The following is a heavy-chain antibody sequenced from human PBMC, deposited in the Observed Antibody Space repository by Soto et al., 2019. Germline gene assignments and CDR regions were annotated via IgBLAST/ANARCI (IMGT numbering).Heavy chain of an antibody. CDR1: GFPFSNYA. V-gene: IGHV3-23*01. J-gene: IGHJ4*02. Sequence: EVLLLDSGGGLVQPGGSLRLSCAASGFPFSNYAMTWVRQAPGKGPEWISTVNNGGGGTYYADSVKGRFTISRDNSKNTLYLQVSSLRAEDTAVYYCAKERLGRGIDYCGQGILVTVSS. D-gene: IGHD3-10*01. CDR3: AKERLGRGIDY. CDR2: VNNGGGGT.